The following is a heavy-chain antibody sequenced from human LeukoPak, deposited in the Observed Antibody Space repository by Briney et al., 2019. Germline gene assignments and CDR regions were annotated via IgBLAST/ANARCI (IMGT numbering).Heavy chain of an antibody. V-gene: IGHV1-2*02. Sequence: ASVKVSCKASGYTFTGYYMHWVRQAPGQGLEWMGWINPNSGGTNYAQKFQGRVTMTRDTSISTAYMELSRLRSDDTAVYYCARDLVSPGYCSGGSCYSFDYWGQGTLVTVSS. CDR3: ARDLVSPGYCSGGSCYSFDY. J-gene: IGHJ4*02. CDR1: GYTFTGYY. CDR2: INPNSGGT. D-gene: IGHD2-15*01.